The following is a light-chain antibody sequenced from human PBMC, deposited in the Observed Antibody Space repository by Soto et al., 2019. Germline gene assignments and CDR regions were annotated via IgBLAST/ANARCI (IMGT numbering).Light chain of an antibody. V-gene: IGLV2-8*01. CDR3: SSYAGGNNIMV. CDR2: AVN. CDR1: SSDVGAYNY. Sequence: QSALTQPPSASGSPGQSVTISCTGTSSDVGAYNYVSWYQQEPGKAPKLMIYAVNKRPSGVPDRFSGSKSGITASLTVSGLRAADEADYFCSSYAGGNNIMVFGGGTQLTVL. J-gene: IGLJ2*01.